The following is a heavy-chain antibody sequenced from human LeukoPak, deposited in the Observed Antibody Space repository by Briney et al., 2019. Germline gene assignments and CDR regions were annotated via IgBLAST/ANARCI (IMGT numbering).Heavy chain of an antibody. CDR3: GKRSSGGYDM. Sequence: GGSLRLSCAASGFTFNTYAMSWVRQAPGKGLEWVSTVTGSGGGTSYADSVRGRFTIPRDNSKNTLYLQMNSLRAEDTAVYYCGKRSSGGYDMWGQGTMVTVSS. D-gene: IGHD2-15*01. CDR1: GFTFNTYA. V-gene: IGHV3-23*01. J-gene: IGHJ3*02. CDR2: VTGSGGGT.